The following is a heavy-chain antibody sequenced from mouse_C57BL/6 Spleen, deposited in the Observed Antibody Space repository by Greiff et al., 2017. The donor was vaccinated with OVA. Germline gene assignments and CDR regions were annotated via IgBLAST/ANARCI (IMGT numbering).Heavy chain of an antibody. CDR3: ARTGYYFDY. Sequence: EVHLVESGGGLVKPGGSLKLSCAASGFTFSDYGMNWVRQAPEKGLEWVAYISSGSSTIYYADTVKGRFTISRDKAKNTLCLQMTSLRSEDTAMYYCARTGYYFDYWGQGTTLTVSS. V-gene: IGHV5-17*01. D-gene: IGHD3-1*01. J-gene: IGHJ2*01. CDR2: ISSGSSTI. CDR1: GFTFSDYG.